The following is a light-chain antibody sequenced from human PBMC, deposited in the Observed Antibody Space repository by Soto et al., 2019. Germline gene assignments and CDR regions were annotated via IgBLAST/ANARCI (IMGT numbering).Light chain of an antibody. CDR1: QSVSSN. Sequence: DIVLTQPPATLSLSPGERATLSCRASQSVSSNLAWYQQKPGQAPRLLIYGASTRATGIPARFSGSGSGTEFTLTISSLQSEDFAVYYCQQYNNWPWTFGQGTKVDI. CDR2: GAS. CDR3: QQYNNWPWT. V-gene: IGKV3-15*01. J-gene: IGKJ1*01.